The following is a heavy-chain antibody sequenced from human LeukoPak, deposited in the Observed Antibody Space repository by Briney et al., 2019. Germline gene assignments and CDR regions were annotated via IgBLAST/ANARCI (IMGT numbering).Heavy chain of an antibody. CDR1: GFTFTSYA. D-gene: IGHD5-12*01. J-gene: IGHJ4*02. CDR2: ISTSSSYI. V-gene: IGHV3-21*01. Sequence: GGSLRLSCAASGFTFTSYAMSWVRQAPGKGLEWVSFISTSSSYIYYADSVKGRFIISRDNARKSLYLQMNGLRAEDTAVYYCARATRGGYDGYFDYWGQGTLVTVSS. CDR3: ARATRGGYDGYFDY.